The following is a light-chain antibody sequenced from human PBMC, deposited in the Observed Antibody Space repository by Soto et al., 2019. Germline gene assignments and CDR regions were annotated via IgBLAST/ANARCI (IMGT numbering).Light chain of an antibody. CDR3: QKYNSAPLT. CDR2: ATS. J-gene: IGKJ4*01. CDR1: QGIAPY. Sequence: DVQMTQSPSSLSAFVGDRVTITCRASQGIAPYLAWIQQKPGKVPKLLIYATSTLQSGVPSRFCGLGSGTAFTLTINSLQPEDVGTYYCQKYNSAPLTFGGGTKVEIK. V-gene: IGKV1-27*01.